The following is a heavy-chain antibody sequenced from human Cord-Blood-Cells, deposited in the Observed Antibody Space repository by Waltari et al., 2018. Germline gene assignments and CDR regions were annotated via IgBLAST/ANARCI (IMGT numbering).Heavy chain of an antibody. V-gene: IGHV4-39*01. J-gene: IGHJ5*02. CDR3: ARGRIFGVVIEGWFDP. Sequence: QLQLQESGPGLVKPSETLSLTCTVSGGSISSSSYYWGWIRQPPGKGLEWIGSIYYSGSTYYTPSLKSRVTISVDTSKNQFSLKLSSVTAADTAVYYCARGRIFGVVIEGWFDPWGQGTLVTVSS. D-gene: IGHD3-3*01. CDR1: GGSISSSSYY. CDR2: IYYSGST.